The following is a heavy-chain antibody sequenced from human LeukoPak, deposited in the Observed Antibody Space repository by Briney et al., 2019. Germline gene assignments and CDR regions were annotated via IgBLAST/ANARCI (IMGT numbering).Heavy chain of an antibody. Sequence: SETLSLTCSVSGGSISTDYCSWRWHSPHKGLERIWHIHNSGANTNYNTPLKSRVTISVDTSKNEFSLKLSSVPAADTAVYYCARCLRNVYNNHVPYAINVWGQGKKVTVSP. CDR2: IHNSGANT. CDR1: GGSISTDY. D-gene: IGHD5-24*01. V-gene: IGHV4-59*01. CDR3: ARCLRNVYNNHVPYAINV. J-gene: IGHJ3*01.